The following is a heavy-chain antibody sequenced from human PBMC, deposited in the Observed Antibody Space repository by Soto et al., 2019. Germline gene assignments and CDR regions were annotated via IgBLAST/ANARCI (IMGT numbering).Heavy chain of an antibody. CDR2: ISYDGSNK. V-gene: IGHV3-30-3*01. CDR3: ASDPSYCSGGSCYSAYYGRDV. D-gene: IGHD2-15*01. Sequence: QVQLVESGGGVVQPGRSLRLSCAASGFTFSDYAMHWVRQAPGKGLEWVAVISYDGSNKYYADSMKGRFTISRDNSKRTLYLKMNSLRPEDTAVYYCASDPSYCSGGSCYSAYYGRDVWGQGTTVTVSS. CDR1: GFTFSDYA. J-gene: IGHJ6*02.